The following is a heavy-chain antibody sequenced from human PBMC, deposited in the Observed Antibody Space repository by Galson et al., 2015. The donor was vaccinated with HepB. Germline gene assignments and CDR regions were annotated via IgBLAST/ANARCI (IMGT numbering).Heavy chain of an antibody. V-gene: IGHV1-18*04. D-gene: IGHD2-2*01. CDR2: ISGYNDNR. Sequence: SVKVSCKASGYTFISYGISWVRQAPGQGLEWMGWISGYNDNRNYAQKFQGRITMTTDTSTSTTYMELRSLRPDDTAVYYCARARYSTSPPDYWGQGTLVTVSS. CDR1: GYTFISYG. CDR3: ARARYSTSPPDY. J-gene: IGHJ4*02.